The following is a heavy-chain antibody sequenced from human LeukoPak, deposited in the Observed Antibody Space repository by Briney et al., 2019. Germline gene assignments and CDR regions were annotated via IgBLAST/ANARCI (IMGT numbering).Heavy chain of an antibody. D-gene: IGHD7-27*01. J-gene: IGHJ4*02. CDR3: ARGVWAPFDS. CDR2: IKQDGSEK. CDR1: GFSLSNYW. Sequence: GGSLRLSCAASGFSLSNYWMNWVRQAPGKGLEWVANIKQDGSEKNYVDSVKGRFSISRDNAKNSLILQMNSLRDEDTAVYYCARGVWAPFDSWGQGALVSVSS. V-gene: IGHV3-7*01.